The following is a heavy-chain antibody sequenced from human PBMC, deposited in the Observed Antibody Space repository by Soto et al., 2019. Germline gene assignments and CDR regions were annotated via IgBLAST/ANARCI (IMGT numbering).Heavy chain of an antibody. J-gene: IGHJ3*02. D-gene: IGHD2-15*01. Sequence: GGSLRLACAASGFTVRSKYMSWVRQAPGKGLEWVSLIQSGGPTYYADSVKGRFTISRDTSENTLHLQMDSLRAEDTAVYYRARGFDYSPGYAFDIWGQGTMVTVSS. CDR3: ARGFDYSPGYAFDI. V-gene: IGHV3-66*01. CDR1: GFTVRSKY. CDR2: IQSGGPT.